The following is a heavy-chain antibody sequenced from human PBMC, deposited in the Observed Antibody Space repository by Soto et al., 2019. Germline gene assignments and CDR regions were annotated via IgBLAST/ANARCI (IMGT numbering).Heavy chain of an antibody. CDR1: GYTFTGYY. D-gene: IGHD3-22*01. V-gene: IGHV1-2*04. Sequence: ASVKVSCKASGYTFTGYYMHWVRQAPGQGLEWMGWINPNSGGTNYAQKFQGWVTMTSDTSISTAYMELSRLRSDDTAVYYCAREVYYYDSSGYFIDVWGQGTTVTVSS. CDR3: AREVYYYDSSGYFIDV. J-gene: IGHJ6*02. CDR2: INPNSGGT.